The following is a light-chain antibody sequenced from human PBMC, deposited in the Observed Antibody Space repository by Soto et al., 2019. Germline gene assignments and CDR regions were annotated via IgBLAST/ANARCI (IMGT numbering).Light chain of an antibody. CDR2: GAS. CDR1: QSVSSTY. V-gene: IGKV3-20*01. Sequence: EIVLTQSPGTLSLSPGERATLSCRASQSVSSTYLAWYQQKPGQAPRLLIYGASSRATGIPDRFSGSGSGTDFTLTISRLEPEDLAVYYCQQCGSSPGTFGQGTKVEIK. J-gene: IGKJ1*01. CDR3: QQCGSSPGT.